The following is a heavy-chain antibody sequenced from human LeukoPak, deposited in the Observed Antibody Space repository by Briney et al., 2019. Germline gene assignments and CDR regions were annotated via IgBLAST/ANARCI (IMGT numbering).Heavy chain of an antibody. CDR1: GFTFSSYA. J-gene: IGHJ4*02. CDR2: ISYDGSNK. D-gene: IGHD6-19*01. Sequence: GRSLRLSCAASGFTFSSYAMHWVRQAPGKGLEWVAVISYDGSNKYYADSVKGRFTISRDNSKNTLYLQVNSLRAEDTAVYYCARDGGYSSGWFPYYFDYWGQGTPVTVSS. CDR3: ARDGGYSSGWFPYYFDY. V-gene: IGHV3-30*04.